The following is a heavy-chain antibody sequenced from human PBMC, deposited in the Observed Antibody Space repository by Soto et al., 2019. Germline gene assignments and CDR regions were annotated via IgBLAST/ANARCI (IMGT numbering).Heavy chain of an antibody. J-gene: IGHJ6*02. CDR2: IYPGDSDT. CDR1: GYSFTDYW. D-gene: IGHD3-10*01. Sequence: PGESLKISCKGSGYSFTDYWIGLMRHMDGKGLEWMGIIYPGDSDTRYSPSLEGQVTISVDKSISTAYLQWNSLKASDTAMYYCARHRVTLVRGVYYYYGMDVWGQGTTVTVSS. V-gene: IGHV5-51*01. CDR3: ARHRVTLVRGVYYYYGMDV.